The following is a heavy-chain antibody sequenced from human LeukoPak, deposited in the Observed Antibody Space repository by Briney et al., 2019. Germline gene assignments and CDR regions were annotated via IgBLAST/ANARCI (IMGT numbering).Heavy chain of an antibody. CDR2: LSGSGDST. J-gene: IGHJ4*02. CDR1: GFTFSNYA. CDR3: ANDIVRSGWYNDY. V-gene: IGHV3-23*01. D-gene: IGHD6-19*01. Sequence: GGSLRLSCAASGFTFSNYAMTWVRQAPGKGLEWVSALSGSGDSTYYADSVKGRFTISRDNSKNTLYLQMNSLRAEDTAVYYCANDIVRSGWYNDYWGQGTLVTVSS.